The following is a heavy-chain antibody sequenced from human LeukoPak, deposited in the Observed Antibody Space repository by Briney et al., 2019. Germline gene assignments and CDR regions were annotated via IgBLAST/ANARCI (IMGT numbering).Heavy chain of an antibody. CDR2: ISWNSGSI. CDR1: GFTFDDYA. Sequence: GRSLRLSCAASGFTFDDYAMHWVRQAPGKGLEWVSGISWNSGSIGYADSVKGRFTISRDNAKNSLYLQMNSLRAEDTALYYCAKDIDSKAYYYYGMDVWGQGTTVPVSS. D-gene: IGHD3-9*01. CDR3: AKDIDSKAYYYYGMDV. V-gene: IGHV3-9*01. J-gene: IGHJ6*02.